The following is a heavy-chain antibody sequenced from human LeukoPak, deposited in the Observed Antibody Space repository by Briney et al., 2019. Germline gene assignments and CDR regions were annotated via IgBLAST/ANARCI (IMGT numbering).Heavy chain of an antibody. Sequence: QSQTLSLTCGISGDSVSSTSAGWDWIRQSPSRGLEWLGRTYYRSKWFNDYAVSVKSRITINPDTSKNQLSLQLNSLTPEDTAVYYCARSTGGKVEQRGPGNLVNVA. J-gene: IGHJ4*02. D-gene: IGHD1/OR15-1a*01. CDR3: ARSTGGKVEQ. V-gene: IGHV6-1*01. CDR2: TYYRSKWFN. CDR1: GDSVSSTSAG.